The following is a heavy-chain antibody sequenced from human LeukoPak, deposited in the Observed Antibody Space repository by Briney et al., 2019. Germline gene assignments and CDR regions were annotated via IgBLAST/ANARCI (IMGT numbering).Heavy chain of an antibody. D-gene: IGHD6-6*01. Sequence: GGSLRLSCAASGFIVSSNYMSWVRQAPGKGLEWVSVIYTGGSTYYAGSVKGRFTIPRDNSKNTLYLQMNSLRAEDTAVYYCARVRPHPIIDVWGKGTTVTVSS. CDR2: IYTGGST. CDR1: GFIVSSNY. CDR3: ARVRPHPIIDV. V-gene: IGHV3-53*01. J-gene: IGHJ6*03.